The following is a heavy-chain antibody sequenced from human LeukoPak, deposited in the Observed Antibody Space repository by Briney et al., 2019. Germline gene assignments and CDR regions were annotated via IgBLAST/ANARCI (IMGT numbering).Heavy chain of an antibody. CDR2: ISISGTTI. D-gene: IGHD3-10*01. CDR3: ARVTTSGSYKFDN. V-gene: IGHV3-11*01. CDR1: GFTFSDYY. Sequence: GGSLRLSCAASGFTFSDYYMSWIRQAPGRGLEWVSYISISGTTIYYADSVKGRFTISRDNSKNTLYLQMNSLRAEDTAVYYCARVTTSGSYKFDNWGQGTLVTVSS. J-gene: IGHJ4*02.